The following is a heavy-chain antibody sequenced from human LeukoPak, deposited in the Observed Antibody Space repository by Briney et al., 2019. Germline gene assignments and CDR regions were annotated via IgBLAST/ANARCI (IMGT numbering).Heavy chain of an antibody. CDR2: ISWHGGSP. CDR3: AKDMSEDGYNWGFDY. Sequence: GGSLRLSCAASGFTFDAYTMYWVRQAPGKGLECVAVISWHGGSPYYADSVKGRFTISRDNDKNSLYLQMDSLRTEDTALYYCAKDMSEDGYNWGFDYWGQGTLVTVSS. J-gene: IGHJ4*02. CDR1: GFTFDAYT. D-gene: IGHD5-24*01. V-gene: IGHV3-43*01.